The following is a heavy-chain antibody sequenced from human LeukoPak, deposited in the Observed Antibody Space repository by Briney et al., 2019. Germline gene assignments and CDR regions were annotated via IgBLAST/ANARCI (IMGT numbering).Heavy chain of an antibody. CDR1: GFTFRDHY. CDR3: VRAARESPDNYYYGLDA. Sequence: GSLRLSCGASGFTFRDHYVDWVRQAPGKGVEGVGRNRNKPKSYTTEYATSVKGRFTISRDDSKNSLFLQMNSLTNEDTAVYYCVRAARESPDNYYYGLDAWGQGTTVTVSS. J-gene: IGHJ6*02. V-gene: IGHV3-72*01. CDR2: NRNKPKSYTT.